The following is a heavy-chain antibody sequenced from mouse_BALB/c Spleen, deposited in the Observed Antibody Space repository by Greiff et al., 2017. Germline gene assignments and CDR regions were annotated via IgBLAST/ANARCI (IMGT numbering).Heavy chain of an antibody. Sequence: DVMLVESGGGLVQPGGSLKLSCAASGFTFSSYGMSWVRQTPDKRLELVATINSNGGSTYYPDSVKGRFTISRDNAKNTLYLQMSSLKSEDTAMYYCARDDYDYDWFAYWGQGTLVTVSA. CDR3: ARDDYDYDWFAY. J-gene: IGHJ3*01. CDR1: GFTFSSYG. V-gene: IGHV5-6-3*01. CDR2: INSNGGST. D-gene: IGHD2-4*01.